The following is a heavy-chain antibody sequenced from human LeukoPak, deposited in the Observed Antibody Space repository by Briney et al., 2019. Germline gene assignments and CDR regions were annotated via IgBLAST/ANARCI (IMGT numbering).Heavy chain of an antibody. Sequence: SETLSLTCTVSGGSISSYYWSWIRQPPGKGLVWIGYIYYSGSTNYNPSLKSRVTISVDTSKNQFSLKLSSVTAADTAVYYCAREAHGFDIWGQGTMVTVSS. CDR1: GGSISSYY. CDR3: AREAHGFDI. J-gene: IGHJ3*02. CDR2: IYYSGST. V-gene: IGHV4-59*01.